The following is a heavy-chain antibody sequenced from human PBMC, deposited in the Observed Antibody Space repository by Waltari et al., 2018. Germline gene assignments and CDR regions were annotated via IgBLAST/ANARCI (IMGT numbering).Heavy chain of an antibody. CDR2: IYPGESDT. CDR3: ARRRAVGLEGYFDL. D-gene: IGHD1-26*01. J-gene: IGHJ2*01. Sequence: EVQLVQSGAEVKKPGESLKISCKGSGYSFPSYWIGWVRQMPGKGLEWMGIIYPGESDTKYSPSFQGQVTISADKSSSTAYLQWSSLKASETAIYYCARRRAVGLEGYFDLWGRGTLVTVSS. CDR1: GYSFPSYW. V-gene: IGHV5-51*01.